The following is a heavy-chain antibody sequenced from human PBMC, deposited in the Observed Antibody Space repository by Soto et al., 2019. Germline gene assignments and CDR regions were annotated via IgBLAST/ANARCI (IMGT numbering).Heavy chain of an antibody. CDR2: INPSGNT. V-gene: IGHV4-34*01. CDR1: GGSFSGYY. CDR3: ARHHVRGRTIAGAAEF. J-gene: IGHJ4*02. Sequence: SETLSLTCAVYGGSFSGYYWSWIRQPPGKGLEWIGEINPSGNTNYNPSLKSRVTISVDTSKNQLFLNLSSVTAADTAMYYCARHHVRGRTIAGAAEFWGQGTLVTVSS. D-gene: IGHD6-13*01.